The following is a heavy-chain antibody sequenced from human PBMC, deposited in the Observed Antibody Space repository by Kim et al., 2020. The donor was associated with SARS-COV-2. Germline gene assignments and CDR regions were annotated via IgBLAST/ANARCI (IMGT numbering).Heavy chain of an antibody. V-gene: IGHV3-21*01. CDR2: ISSSSSYI. CDR1: GFTFSSYS. CDR3: ARDGGQQLGWYFDL. D-gene: IGHD6-13*01. Sequence: GGSLRLSCAASGFTFSSYSMNWVRQAPGKGLEWVSSISSSSSYIYYADSVKGRFTISRDNAKNSLYLQMNSLRAEDTAVYYCARDGGQQLGWYFDLWGRGTLVTVSS. J-gene: IGHJ2*01.